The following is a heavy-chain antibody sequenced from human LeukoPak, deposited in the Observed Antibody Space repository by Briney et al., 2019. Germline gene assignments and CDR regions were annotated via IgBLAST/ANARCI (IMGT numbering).Heavy chain of an antibody. CDR2: INTDGTVT. Sequence: PGGSLRLSCAASGFTFSKYWMLWVRQATGKGLKSVSRINTDGTVTTYADSVKGRFTVSRDNADNTMFLQMNSVRDEDTAVYYCATKQWLAPPPDSWGQGTPVTVSS. J-gene: IGHJ4*02. CDR3: ATKQWLAPPPDS. D-gene: IGHD6-19*01. V-gene: IGHV3-74*01. CDR1: GFTFSKYW.